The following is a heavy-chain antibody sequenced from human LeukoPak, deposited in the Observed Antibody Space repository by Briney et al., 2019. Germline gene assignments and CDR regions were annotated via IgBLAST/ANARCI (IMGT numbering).Heavy chain of an antibody. CDR3: ARDGRCSGGSCYIS. CDR1: GDSISSGDYY. Sequence: SETLSLTCTVSGDSISSGDYYWRWIRQRPGKGLEWIGSIYYSGSTTYCNPSLKSRVSMSVDTSKNQFSLRLTSVTAADTAVYYCARDGRCSGGSCYISWGQGTLVTVSS. J-gene: IGHJ5*02. V-gene: IGHV4-31*03. D-gene: IGHD2-15*01. CDR2: IYYSGSTT.